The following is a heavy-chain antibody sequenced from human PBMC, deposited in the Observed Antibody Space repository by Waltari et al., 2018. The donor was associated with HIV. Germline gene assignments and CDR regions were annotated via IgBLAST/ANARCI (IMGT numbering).Heavy chain of an antibody. CDR2: IKQDGSEK. V-gene: IGHV3-7*01. CDR3: ARVSGGGFDY. J-gene: IGHJ4*02. Sequence: EVQLVESGGGLVQPGGSLSLSCAASGFPFRNYWMSWVRQAPGKGLEWVANIKQDGSEKDYVDSVKGRFTISRDNAKNSLYLQMNSLRAEDTAVYYCARVSGGGFDYWGQGTLVTVSS. D-gene: IGHD3-16*01. CDR1: GFPFRNYW.